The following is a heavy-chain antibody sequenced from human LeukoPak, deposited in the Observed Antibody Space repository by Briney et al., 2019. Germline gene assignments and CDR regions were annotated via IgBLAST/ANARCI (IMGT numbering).Heavy chain of an antibody. J-gene: IGHJ4*02. D-gene: IGHD1-14*01. CDR1: GGSISSSSYY. V-gene: IGHV4-39*01. CDR2: IYYSGST. Sequence: PSETLSLTCTVSGGSISSSSYYWGWIRQPPGKGLEWIGSIYYSGSTYYNPSLKSRVTISVDTSKNQFSLKLSSVTAADTAVYYCARTEDSTDYWGQGTLVTVSS. CDR3: ARTEDSTDY.